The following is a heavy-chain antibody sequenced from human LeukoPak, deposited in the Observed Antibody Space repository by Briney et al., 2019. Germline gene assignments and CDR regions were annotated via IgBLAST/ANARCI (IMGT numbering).Heavy chain of an antibody. CDR3: ARAPYNWNDVPAFDI. CDR1: GDSISSYY. CDR2: IYYSGST. J-gene: IGHJ3*02. Sequence: SETLSLTCTVSGDSISSYYWSWIRQPPGKGLEWIGYIYYSGSTNYKPSLKSRVTISVDASKNQFSLKLSSVTAADTAVYYCARAPYNWNDVPAFDIWGQGTMVTVSS. V-gene: IGHV4-59*12. D-gene: IGHD1-20*01.